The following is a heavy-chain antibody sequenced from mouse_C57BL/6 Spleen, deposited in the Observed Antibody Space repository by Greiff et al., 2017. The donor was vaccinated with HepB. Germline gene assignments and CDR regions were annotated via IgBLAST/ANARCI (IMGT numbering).Heavy chain of an antibody. CDR2: IFPGSGST. CDR1: GYTFTSHW. V-gene: IGHV1-56*01. D-gene: IGHD2-3*01. J-gene: IGHJ4*01. Sequence: QVQLQQSGPELVRPGASVKISCKAPGYTFTSHWMQWVRQRPGQGLEWIGEIFPGSGSTYYNEKFKGKATLTVDTSSSTAYMQLSSLTSEDSAVYVCARSSYDGHAMDYWGQGTSVTVSS. CDR3: ARSSYDGHAMDY.